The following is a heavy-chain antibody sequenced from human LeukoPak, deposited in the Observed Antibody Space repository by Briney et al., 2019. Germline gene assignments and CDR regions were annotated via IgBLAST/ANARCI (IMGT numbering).Heavy chain of an antibody. D-gene: IGHD2-2*01. CDR2: IIPNSGGT. V-gene: IGHV1-2*02. CDR3: ATLVVPAADLLDY. J-gene: IGHJ4*02. CDR1: GYTFTSYY. Sequence: ASVKVSCKASGYTFTSYYMHWVRQAPGQGLEWMGWIIPNSGGTNYAQKFQGRVTMTRDTSISTAYMELSRLRSDDTAVYYCATLVVPAADLLDYWGQGTLVTVSS.